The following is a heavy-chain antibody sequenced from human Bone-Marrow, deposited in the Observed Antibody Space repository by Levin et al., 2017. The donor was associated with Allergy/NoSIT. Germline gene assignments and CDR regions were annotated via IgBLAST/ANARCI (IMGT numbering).Heavy chain of an antibody. V-gene: IGHV5-51*01. J-gene: IGHJ6*02. Sequence: HGESLKISCEGFGYTFHTYWIGWVRRMPGKGLEWMGIIYPADSSTRYSPSFQGQVTISADKSISTAYLQWSSLRASDTGIYYCARMYSHGYRNYNYFYGMDVWGQGTTVTVSS. D-gene: IGHD1-26*01. CDR3: ARMYSHGYRNYNYFYGMDV. CDR2: IYPADSST. CDR1: GYTFHTYW.